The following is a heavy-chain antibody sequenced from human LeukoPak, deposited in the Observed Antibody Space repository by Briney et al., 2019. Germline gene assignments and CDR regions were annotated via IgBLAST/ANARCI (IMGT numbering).Heavy chain of an antibody. J-gene: IGHJ4*02. CDR2: ISYDGSNK. D-gene: IGHD2-15*01. Sequence: GGSLRLSCAASGFTFSSYAMHWVRQAPGKGLEWVAVISYDGSNKYYADSVKGRFTIPRDNSKNTLYLQMSSLRAEDTAVYYCARGPDTIVVVVAATRAVYFDYWGQGTLVTVSS. CDR1: GFTFSSYA. V-gene: IGHV3-30*04. CDR3: ARGPDTIVVVVAATRAVYFDY.